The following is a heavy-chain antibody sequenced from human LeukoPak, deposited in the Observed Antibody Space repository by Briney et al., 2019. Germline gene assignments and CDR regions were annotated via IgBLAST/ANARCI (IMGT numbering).Heavy chain of an antibody. CDR3: ARGGYCSGGSCYGYFDY. J-gene: IGHJ4*02. CDR2: IYYSGST. D-gene: IGHD2-15*01. CDR1: GDSVSSGSYY. V-gene: IGHV4-61*01. Sequence: PSETLSLTCTVSGDSVSSGSYYWSWIRQPPGKGLEWIGYIYYSGSTNYNPSLKSRVTISVDTSKNQFSLKLSSVTAADTAVYYCARGGYCSGGSCYGYFDYWGQGTLVTVSS.